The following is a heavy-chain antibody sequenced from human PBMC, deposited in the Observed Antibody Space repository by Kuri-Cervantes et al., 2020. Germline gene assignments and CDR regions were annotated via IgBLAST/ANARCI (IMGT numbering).Heavy chain of an antibody. D-gene: IGHD3-10*01. V-gene: IGHV4-34*01. J-gene: IGHJ4*02. Sequence: SETLSLTCAVYGGSFSGYYWSWIRQPPGKGLEWIGSIYHSGSTYYNPSLKSRVTISVDTSKNQFSLKLSSVTAADTAVYYCARDIMVRGVIRDYWGQGTLVTVSS. CDR1: GGSFSGYY. CDR3: ARDIMVRGVIRDY. CDR2: IYHSGST.